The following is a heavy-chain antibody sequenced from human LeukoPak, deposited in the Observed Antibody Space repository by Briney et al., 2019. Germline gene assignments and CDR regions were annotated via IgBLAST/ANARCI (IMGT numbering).Heavy chain of an antibody. J-gene: IGHJ2*01. V-gene: IGHV3-53*01. CDR2: IYSGGST. D-gene: IGHD1-26*01. CDR3: ARARGSQRYFDL. Sequence: GGSLRLSCAASGFTFSNAWMSWVRQAPGKGLEWVSVIYSGGSTYYADSVKGRFTISRDNSKNTLYLQMNGLRAEDTAVYYCARARGSQRYFDLWGRGTLVTVSS. CDR1: GFTFSNAW.